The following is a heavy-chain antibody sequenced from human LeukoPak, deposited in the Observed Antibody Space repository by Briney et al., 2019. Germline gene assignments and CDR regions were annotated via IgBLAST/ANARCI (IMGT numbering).Heavy chain of an antibody. V-gene: IGHV3-49*04. Sequence: GGSLRLSCTASGFTFGDYAMSWVRQAPGKGLEWVGFIRSKAYGGTTEYAASVKGRFTISRDDSKSIAYLQMNSLKTEDTAVYYCTRWVDGYNFDGWFDPWGQGTLVTVSS. J-gene: IGHJ5*02. CDR1: GFTFGDYA. CDR2: IRSKAYGGTT. CDR3: TRWVDGYNFDGWFDP. D-gene: IGHD5-24*01.